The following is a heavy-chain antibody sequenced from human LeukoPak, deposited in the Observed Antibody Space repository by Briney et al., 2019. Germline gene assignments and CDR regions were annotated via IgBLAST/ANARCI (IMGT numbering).Heavy chain of an antibody. CDR1: GFTFSTYS. D-gene: IGHD2-2*01. V-gene: IGHV3-48*01. CDR3: ARVLVVPRVSIHMDV. CDR2: ISGSSSNI. Sequence: PGGSLRLSCAASGFTFSTYSMNWIRQAPGKGLEWVSYISGSSSNIYYADSVKGRFTISRDNAKNSLYLQMNTLRAEDTAVYYCARVLVVPRVSIHMDVWGQGTTVTVSS. J-gene: IGHJ6*02.